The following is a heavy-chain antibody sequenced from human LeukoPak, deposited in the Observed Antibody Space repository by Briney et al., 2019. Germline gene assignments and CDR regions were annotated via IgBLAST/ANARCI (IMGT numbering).Heavy chain of an antibody. CDR2: INPNSGGT. Sequence: ASVKVSCKASGYTFTGYYMHWVRQAPGQGREWMGWINPNSGGTNYAQKFQGRVTMTRDTSISTAYMELSRLRSDDTAVYYCARDVEAAAGTKLDYWGQGTLVTVSS. D-gene: IGHD6-13*01. J-gene: IGHJ4*02. CDR3: ARDVEAAAGTKLDY. V-gene: IGHV1-2*02. CDR1: GYTFTGYY.